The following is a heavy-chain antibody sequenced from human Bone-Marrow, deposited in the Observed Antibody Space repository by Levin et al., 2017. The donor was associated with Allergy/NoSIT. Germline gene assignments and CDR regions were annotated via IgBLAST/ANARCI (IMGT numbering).Heavy chain of an antibody. D-gene: IGHD6-13*01. CDR2: IKYDGSER. J-gene: IGHJ4*02. Sequence: SCAVSGFSFSSHWMSWVRQAPGRGLEWVANIKYDGSERHYVDSVKGRFTISRDNAKNSLFLQMNSLTVEDTAVYYCARDGTAPGIYFDYWGQGNLVTVSS. V-gene: IGHV3-7*04. CDR3: ARDGTAPGIYFDY. CDR1: GFSFSSHW.